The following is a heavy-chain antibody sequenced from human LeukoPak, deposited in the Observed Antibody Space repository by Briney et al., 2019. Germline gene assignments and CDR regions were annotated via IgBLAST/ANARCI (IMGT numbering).Heavy chain of an antibody. CDR2: FYETDKT. D-gene: IGHD6-19*01. Sequence: PGGSLTLFSAASGFTFSIYAMTWVRQAQGKELEWVSTFYETDKTDYADSVKGRFTISRDTSKNMLYLQMNSLRAEDTAIYYCAKRGAGSGGLHFWGQGTLVTVSS. CDR1: GFTFSIYA. V-gene: IGHV3-23*01. J-gene: IGHJ4*02. CDR3: AKRGAGSGGLHF.